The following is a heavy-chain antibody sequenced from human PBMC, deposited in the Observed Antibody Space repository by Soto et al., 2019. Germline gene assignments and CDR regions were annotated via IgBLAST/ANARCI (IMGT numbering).Heavy chain of an antibody. Sequence: SVKVSCKASGGTFSSYAISWVRQAPGQGLEWMGGIIPIFGTANYAQKFQGRVTTTADESTSTAYMELSSLRSEDTAVYYCARSARPPYYYYGMDVWGQGTTVTVSS. J-gene: IGHJ6*02. CDR3: ARSARPPYYYYGMDV. CDR1: GGTFSSYA. V-gene: IGHV1-69*13. D-gene: IGHD6-6*01. CDR2: IIPIFGTA.